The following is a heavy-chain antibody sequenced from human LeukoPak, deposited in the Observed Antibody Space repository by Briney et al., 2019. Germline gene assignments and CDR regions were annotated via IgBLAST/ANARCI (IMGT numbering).Heavy chain of an antibody. Sequence: GGSLRLSCAASGFTVSSNYMSWVRQTPGKGLEWVANIKQDGTEKYYVGSVKGRVNISRDNVKNALFLQMNSLRLEDTGVYYCVRGAYYAAYWGQGALVTVSS. CDR3: VRGAYYAAY. CDR1: GFTVSSNY. D-gene: IGHD2/OR15-2a*01. V-gene: IGHV3-7*01. CDR2: IKQDGTEK. J-gene: IGHJ4*02.